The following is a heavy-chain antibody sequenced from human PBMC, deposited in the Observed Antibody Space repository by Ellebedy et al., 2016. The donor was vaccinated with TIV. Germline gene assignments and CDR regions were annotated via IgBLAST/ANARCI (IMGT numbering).Heavy chain of an antibody. CDR2: IAYDGNDE. CDR1: GFTFSNYP. CDR3: ARDDYYGSGTDY. J-gene: IGHJ4*02. Sequence: GESLKISCAASGFTFSNYPMHWVRQAPGKGLEWVAVIAYDGNDEYYADSVKGRFTISRDNSKNTVYLQMSSLRAEDTAVYFCARDDYYGSGTDYWGQGILVTVSS. D-gene: IGHD3-10*01. V-gene: IGHV3-30*15.